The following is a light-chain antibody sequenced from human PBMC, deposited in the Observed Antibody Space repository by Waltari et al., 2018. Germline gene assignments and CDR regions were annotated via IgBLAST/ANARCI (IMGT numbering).Light chain of an antibody. CDR3: SSYTSSSTLLYV. Sequence: QSALTQPASVSGSPGQSITISCTGTSRDVGGYNYASWYQQHPGKAPKLMIYEVSTRPSGVSNRFSGSKSGNTASLTISGLQAEDEADYYCSSYTSSSTLLYVFGTGTKVTVL. J-gene: IGLJ1*01. CDR1: SRDVGGYNY. CDR2: EVS. V-gene: IGLV2-14*01.